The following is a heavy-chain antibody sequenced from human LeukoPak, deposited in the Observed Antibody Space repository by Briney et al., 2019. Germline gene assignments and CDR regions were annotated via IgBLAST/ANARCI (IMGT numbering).Heavy chain of an antibody. J-gene: IGHJ4*02. Sequence: ASVKVSCKASGYTFTSYAMHWVRQAPGQRLEWMGWINAGNGNTKYSQKFQGRVTITMDTSATTAYMELNSLTSEDTAVYYCARVSDDSGWNFDYWGQGTLVTVSS. CDR2: INAGNGNT. CDR3: ARVSDDSGWNFDY. V-gene: IGHV1-3*01. CDR1: GYTFTSYA. D-gene: IGHD6-19*01.